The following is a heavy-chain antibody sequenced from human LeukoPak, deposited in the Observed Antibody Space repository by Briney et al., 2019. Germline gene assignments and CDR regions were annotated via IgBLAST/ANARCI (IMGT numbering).Heavy chain of an antibody. Sequence: GGSLRLSCAASGFTFSSYAMHWVRQAPGKGLEWVAVISYDGSNKYYADSVKGRFTISRDNSKNTLYLQMNSLRAEDTAVYYCAREPPMIVEVISDYWGQGTLVTVSS. V-gene: IGHV3-30-3*01. CDR3: AREPPMIVEVISDY. D-gene: IGHD3-22*01. CDR2: ISYDGSNK. CDR1: GFTFSSYA. J-gene: IGHJ4*02.